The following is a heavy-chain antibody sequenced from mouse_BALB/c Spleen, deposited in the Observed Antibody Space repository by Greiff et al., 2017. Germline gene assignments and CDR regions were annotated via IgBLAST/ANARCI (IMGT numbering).Heavy chain of an antibody. J-gene: IGHJ4*01. Sequence: EVKLVESGGGLVKPGGSLKLSCAASGFTFSDYYMYWVRQTPEKRLEWVATISDGGSYTYYPDSVKGRFTISRDNAKNNLYLQMSSLKSEDTAMYYCARSPSHYYAMDYWGQGTSVTVSS. CDR3: ARSPSHYYAMDY. CDR2: ISDGGSYT. CDR1: GFTFSDYY. V-gene: IGHV5-4*02.